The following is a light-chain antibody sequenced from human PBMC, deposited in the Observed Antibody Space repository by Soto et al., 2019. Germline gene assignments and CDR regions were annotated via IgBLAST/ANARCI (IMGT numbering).Light chain of an antibody. CDR2: WAS. Sequence: DIVLTQSPESLPVSLGERATINCKSAQSILSSSTNKNYLAWYQHKPGQSPRLLIYWASIRESGVPDRFSGSGSGTDFTLTISTLQAEDVAVYYCQQYFSSPTFGQGTRLEIK. J-gene: IGKJ5*01. CDR3: QQYFSSPT. CDR1: QSILSSSTNKNY. V-gene: IGKV4-1*01.